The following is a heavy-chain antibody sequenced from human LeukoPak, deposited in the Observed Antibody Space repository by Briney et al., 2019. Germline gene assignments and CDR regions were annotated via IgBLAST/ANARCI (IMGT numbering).Heavy chain of an antibody. CDR1: VFTFSSYS. J-gene: IGHJ4*02. V-gene: IGHV3-21*01. D-gene: IGHD6-13*01. CDR3: ARDLGAADGYFDY. Sequence: GGSLRLSCAASVFTFSSYSMNWVRQAPGKGLEWGSSISSISSYIYYADSVKGRFTISRDNAKNSLYLQMNSLRAEDTAVYYCARDLGAADGYFDYWGQGTLVTVSS. CDR2: ISSISSYI.